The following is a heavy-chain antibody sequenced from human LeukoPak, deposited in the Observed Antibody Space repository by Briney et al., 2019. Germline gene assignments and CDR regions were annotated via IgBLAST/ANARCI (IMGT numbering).Heavy chain of an antibody. D-gene: IGHD2-2*01. J-gene: IGHJ5*02. CDR2: INHSGST. CDR3: ARGILVVPAAPSWTTAARTDWFDP. Sequence: PSETLSLTCTVSGGSISSGDYYWSWIRQPPGKGLEWIGEINHSGSTNYNPSLKSRVTISVDTSKNQFSLKLSSVTAADTAVYYCARGILVVPAAPSWTTAARTDWFDPWGQGTLVTVSS. V-gene: IGHV4-39*07. CDR1: GGSISSGDYY.